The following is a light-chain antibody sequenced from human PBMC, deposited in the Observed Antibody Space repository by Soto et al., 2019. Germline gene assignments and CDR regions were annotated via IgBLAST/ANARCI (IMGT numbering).Light chain of an antibody. CDR2: DAS. CDR1: QSVSSY. Sequence: EIVLTQSPATLSLSPGERATLSCRASQSVSSYLAWYQQKPGQAPRLLIYDASNRATGIPARFSGSGSGTDFTLTISRLEPEDFALYYCQQYGSSPLTFGGGTKV. V-gene: IGKV3-11*01. CDR3: QQYGSSPLT. J-gene: IGKJ4*01.